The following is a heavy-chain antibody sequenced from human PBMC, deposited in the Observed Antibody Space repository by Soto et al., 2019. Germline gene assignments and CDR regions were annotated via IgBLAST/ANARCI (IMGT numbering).Heavy chain of an antibody. CDR1: GGSISSTNW. J-gene: IGHJ4*02. CDR2: IYHSGSA. D-gene: IGHD1-26*01. V-gene: IGHV4-4*02. CDR3: ARGGTGSIDY. Sequence: SETLSLTCAVSGGSISSTNWWTWVRQPPGKGLDWIGEIYHSGSANYNPSLKSRVTISVDKSNNQFSLRLSPVTAADTAVYYCARGGTGSIDYWGQGTLVTVSS.